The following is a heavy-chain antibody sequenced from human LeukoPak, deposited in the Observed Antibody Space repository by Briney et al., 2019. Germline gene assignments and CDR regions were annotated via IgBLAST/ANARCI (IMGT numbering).Heavy chain of an antibody. CDR1: GYTFTGYY. D-gene: IGHD3-22*01. CDR3: ARAYYYDSSIIY. Sequence: ASVKVSCKASGYTFTGYYMHWVRQAPGQGLEWMGRINPNSGGTNYAQKFQGRVTMTRDTSISTAYMELSRLRSDDTAVYYCARAYYYDSSIIYWGQGTLVIVSS. J-gene: IGHJ4*02. V-gene: IGHV1-2*06. CDR2: INPNSGGT.